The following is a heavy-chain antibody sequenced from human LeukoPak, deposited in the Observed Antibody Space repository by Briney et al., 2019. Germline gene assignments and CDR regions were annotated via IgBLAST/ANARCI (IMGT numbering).Heavy chain of an antibody. Sequence: SETLSLTCAVYGGSFSGYYWRWIRQPPGKGLEWIGEINHSGSNNYNPSLKRRGNISVETSKKQFSQKLSSVTAAGTGLYCFTSSGYYYSRPGHWGQGTLVTVSS. CDR3: TSSGYYYSRPGH. V-gene: IGHV4-34*01. J-gene: IGHJ1*01. CDR1: GGSFSGYY. CDR2: INHSGSN. D-gene: IGHD3-10*01.